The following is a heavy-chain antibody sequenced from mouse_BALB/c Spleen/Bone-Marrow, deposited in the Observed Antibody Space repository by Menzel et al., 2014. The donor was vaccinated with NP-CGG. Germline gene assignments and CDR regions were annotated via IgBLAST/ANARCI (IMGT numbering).Heavy chain of an antibody. CDR1: GYTFTSYY. Sequence: VQLQQSGAELVKPGASVKLSCKASGYTFTSYYMFWVKQRPGQGLEWIGEINLSNGGTVFNEKFKSKVTLTVDKSSSTAYMQLSGLTSEDSAVYYCTRSAGTGFAYWAKGLWSLSLQ. J-gene: IGHJ3*01. CDR3: TRSAGTGFAY. V-gene: IGHV1S81*02. CDR2: INLSNGGT. D-gene: IGHD3-3*01.